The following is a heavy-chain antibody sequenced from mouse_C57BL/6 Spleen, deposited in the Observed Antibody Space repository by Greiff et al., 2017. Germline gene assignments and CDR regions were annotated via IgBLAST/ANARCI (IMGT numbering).Heavy chain of an antibody. Sequence: QVQLQQSGAELVRPGASVTLSCKASGYTFTDYDMHWVKQTPVHGLEWIGAFDPEPGGTAYNQKFKGKAILTADKSSSTAYMELRSLTSEDSAVYDCTRSDYSTCDYWGQGTTLTVSS. CDR3: TRSDYSTCDY. CDR2: FDPEPGGT. J-gene: IGHJ2*01. D-gene: IGHD2-5*01. CDR1: GYTFTDYD. V-gene: IGHV1-15*01.